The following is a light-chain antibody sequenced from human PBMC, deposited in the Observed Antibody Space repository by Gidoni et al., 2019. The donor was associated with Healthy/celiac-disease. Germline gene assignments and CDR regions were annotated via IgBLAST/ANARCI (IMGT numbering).Light chain of an antibody. CDR1: NSDVGYYNY. Sequence: QSALTPPASVPGSPGQSITLSCTGSNSDVGYYNYVSWYQQHPGKAPKPMIYEVSNRLSGVSNRFSGSKSGNTASLTISGLQAEDEADYYCCSYTSSSTPVVFGGGTKLTVL. CDR2: EVS. J-gene: IGLJ2*01. CDR3: CSYTSSSTPVV. V-gene: IGLV2-14*01.